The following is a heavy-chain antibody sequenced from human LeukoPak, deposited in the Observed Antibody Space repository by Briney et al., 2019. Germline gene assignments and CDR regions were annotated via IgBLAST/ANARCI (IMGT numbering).Heavy chain of an antibody. Sequence: PGGSLRLSCAASGFTFSNNAMHWVRQAPGKGLEWVAVISYDGNIKSYADAVKGRFTFSRDNSKNTLYLQMNTLGAEDTAIYYCARDKEATTAYFDYWGQGTLVTVSS. CDR3: ARDKEATTAYFDY. J-gene: IGHJ4*02. CDR1: GFTFSNNA. CDR2: ISYDGNIK. V-gene: IGHV3-30*04. D-gene: IGHD5-24*01.